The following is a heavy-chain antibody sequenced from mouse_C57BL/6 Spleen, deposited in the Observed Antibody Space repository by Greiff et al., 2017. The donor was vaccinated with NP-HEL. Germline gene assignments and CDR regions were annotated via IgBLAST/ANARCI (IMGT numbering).Heavy chain of an antibody. J-gene: IGHJ3*01. Sequence: VQLQQSGAELVRPGASVTLSCKASGYTFTDYEMHWVKQTPVHGLEWIGAIDPETGGTAYNQKFKGKAILTADKSSSTAYMELRRLTSEDSAVYYCTRWLLRGFAYWGQGTLVTVSA. D-gene: IGHD2-3*01. CDR2: IDPETGGT. CDR3: TRWLLRGFAY. V-gene: IGHV1-15*01. CDR1: GYTFTDYE.